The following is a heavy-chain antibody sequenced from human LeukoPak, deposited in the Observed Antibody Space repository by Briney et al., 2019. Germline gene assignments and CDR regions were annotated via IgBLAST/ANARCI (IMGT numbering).Heavy chain of an antibody. CDR3: ARHLRSRYCSGGSCPTFDY. J-gene: IGHJ4*02. V-gene: IGHV5-51*01. CDR1: GYSLTSYW. D-gene: IGHD2-15*01. CDR2: IYPGDPDT. Sequence: GESLKISCKGSGYSLTSYWIGWVRQMPGKGLECMGIIYPGDPDTRYSPSFQGQVTISADKSISTAYLQWSSLKASDTAMYYCARHLRSRYCSGGSCPTFDYWGQGTLVTVSS.